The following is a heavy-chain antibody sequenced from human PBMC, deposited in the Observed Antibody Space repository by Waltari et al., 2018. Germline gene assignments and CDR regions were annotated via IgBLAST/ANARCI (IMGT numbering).Heavy chain of an antibody. CDR3: ARGWRRLYDAFDI. Sequence: EVQLVESGGGLVQPGGSLRLSCAASGFTFSSYAMNWVRQAPGKGLEWVSYISSSGSTIYYADSVKGRFTISRDNAKNSLYLQMNSLRAEDTAVYYCARGWRRLYDAFDIWGQGTMVTVSS. J-gene: IGHJ3*02. CDR2: ISSSGSTI. CDR1: GFTFSSYA. D-gene: IGHD2-2*02. V-gene: IGHV3-48*03.